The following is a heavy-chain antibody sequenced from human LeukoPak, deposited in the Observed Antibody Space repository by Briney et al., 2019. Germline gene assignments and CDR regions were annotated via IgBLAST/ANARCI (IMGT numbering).Heavy chain of an antibody. CDR2: INPNSGGT. D-gene: IGHD3-22*01. V-gene: IGHV1-2*02. Sequence: ASVKVSCKASGYTFTGYYMHWVRQAPGQGLEWMGWINPNSGGTNYAQKFQGGVTMTRDTSISTAYMELSRLRSDDTAVYYCARDSAVNYYDSSGYYDYWGQGTLVTVSS. J-gene: IGHJ4*02. CDR3: ARDSAVNYYDSSGYYDY. CDR1: GYTFTGYY.